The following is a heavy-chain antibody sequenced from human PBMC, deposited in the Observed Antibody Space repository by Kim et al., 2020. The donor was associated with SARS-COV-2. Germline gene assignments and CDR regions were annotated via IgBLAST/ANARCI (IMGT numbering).Heavy chain of an antibody. V-gene: IGHV4-61*02. D-gene: IGHD6-13*01. CDR2: IYTSGST. CDR3: ARGAAAGTGYYYGMDV. J-gene: IGHJ6*02. CDR1: GGSISSGSYY. Sequence: SETLSLTCTVSGGSISSGSYYWSWIRQPAGKGLEWIGRIYTSGSTNYNPSLKSRVTISVDTSKNQFSLKLSSVTAADTAVYYCARGAAAGTGYYYGMDVWGQGTTVTVSS.